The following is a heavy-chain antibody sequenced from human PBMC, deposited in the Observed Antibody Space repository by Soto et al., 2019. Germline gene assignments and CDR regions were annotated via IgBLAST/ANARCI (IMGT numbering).Heavy chain of an antibody. Sequence: PGGSLRLSCAASGFTFDDYAMHWVRQAPGKGLEWVSGISWNSGSIGYADSVKGRFTISRDNAKNSLYLQMNSLRAEDTALYYCAKDISMLVAARPDAFDIWGQGTMVTVSS. D-gene: IGHD6-6*01. CDR3: AKDISMLVAARPDAFDI. V-gene: IGHV3-9*01. J-gene: IGHJ3*02. CDR2: ISWNSGSI. CDR1: GFTFDDYA.